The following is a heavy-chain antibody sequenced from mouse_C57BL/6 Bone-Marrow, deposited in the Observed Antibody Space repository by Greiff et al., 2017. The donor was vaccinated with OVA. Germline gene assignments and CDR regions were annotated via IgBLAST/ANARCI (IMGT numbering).Heavy chain of an antibody. D-gene: IGHD4-1*01. CDR2: ISDGGSYT. Sequence: EVQLVESGGGLVKPGGSLKLSCAASGFTFSSYALSWVRQTPEKRLEWVATISDGGSYTDYPDHVKGRFTISRDNAKNNLYLQMSHLKSEDTAMYYCARAGSHWYFDVWGTGTTVTVSS. J-gene: IGHJ1*03. CDR3: ARAGSHWYFDV. V-gene: IGHV5-4*01. CDR1: GFTFSSYA.